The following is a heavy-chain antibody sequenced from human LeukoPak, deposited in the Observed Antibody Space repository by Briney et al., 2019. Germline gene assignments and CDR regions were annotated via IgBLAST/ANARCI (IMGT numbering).Heavy chain of an antibody. CDR2: IYYSGST. CDR3: ARGVPYSYGRPAVDY. V-gene: IGHV4-39*07. D-gene: IGHD5-18*01. Sequence: SETLSLTCTVSGGSISSSSYYWGWIRQPPGKGLEWIGSIYYSGSTYYNPSLKSRVTISVDTSKNQFSLKLSSVTAADTAVYYCARGVPYSYGRPAVDYWGQGTLVTVSS. J-gene: IGHJ4*02. CDR1: GGSISSSSYY.